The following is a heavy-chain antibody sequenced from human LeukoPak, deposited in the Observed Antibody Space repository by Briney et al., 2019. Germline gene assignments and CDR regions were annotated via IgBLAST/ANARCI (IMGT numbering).Heavy chain of an antibody. CDR2: IYHSGST. CDR1: GYSISSGYY. Sequence: SETLSLTCAVSGYSISSGYYWGWIRQPPGKGLEWIGSIYHSGSTYYNPSLKSRVTISVDPSKNQFSLKLSSVTAADTAVYYCARRITIFGVVIIPAWFDPWGQGTLVTVSS. CDR3: ARRITIFGVVIIPAWFDP. J-gene: IGHJ5*02. V-gene: IGHV4-38-2*01. D-gene: IGHD3-3*01.